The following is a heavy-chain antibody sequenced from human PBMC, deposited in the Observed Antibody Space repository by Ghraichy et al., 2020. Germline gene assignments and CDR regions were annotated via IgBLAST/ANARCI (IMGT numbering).Heavy chain of an antibody. Sequence: GESLNISCAASGFTVSSNYMSWVRQAPGKGLEWVSVIYSGGTTYYADSVKGRFTISRDNSKNTLYLQMNSLRAEDTAVYYCARDPTGGGWFDPWGQGTLVTVSS. D-gene: IGHD3-16*01. V-gene: IGHV3-53*01. CDR3: ARDPTGGGWFDP. J-gene: IGHJ5*02. CDR1: GFTVSSNY. CDR2: IYSGGTT.